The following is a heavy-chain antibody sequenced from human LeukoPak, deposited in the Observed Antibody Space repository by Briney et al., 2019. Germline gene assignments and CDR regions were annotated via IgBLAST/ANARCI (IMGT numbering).Heavy chain of an antibody. V-gene: IGHV4-59*01. CDR1: GGSISSYY. CDR3: ARNYDILTGYYVLDY. D-gene: IGHD3-9*01. CDR2: IYYSGST. J-gene: IGHJ4*02. Sequence: KPSETLSLTCTVSGGSISSYYWSWIRQPPGKGLEWIGYIYYSGSTNYNPSLKSRVTISVDTSKNQFSLKLSSVTAADTAVYYCARNYDILTGYYVLDYWGQGTLVTVSS.